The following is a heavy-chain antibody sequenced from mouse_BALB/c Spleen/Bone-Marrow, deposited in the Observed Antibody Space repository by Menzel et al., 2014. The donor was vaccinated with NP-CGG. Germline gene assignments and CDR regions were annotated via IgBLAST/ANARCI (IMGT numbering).Heavy chain of an antibody. CDR1: GFDFSRYW. CDR2: VNPDSSTI. Sequence: EVQLVESGGGLVQPGGSLKLSCAASGFDFSRYWMTWVRQAPGKGLEWIGEVNPDSSTINYTPSLKDKFIISRDNARNTLYLQMSKVRSEDTALYYCAKNYYYGYVAYWGQGTLVTVSA. J-gene: IGHJ3*01. D-gene: IGHD1-2*01. V-gene: IGHV4-1*02. CDR3: AKNYYYGYVAY.